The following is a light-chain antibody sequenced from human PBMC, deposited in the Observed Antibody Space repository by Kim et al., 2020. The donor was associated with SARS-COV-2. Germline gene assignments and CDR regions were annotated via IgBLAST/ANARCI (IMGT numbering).Light chain of an antibody. J-gene: IGLJ1*01. Sequence: SVSPGQTASITCSGDNVGDKYACWYQQKPGQSPVLVIYQDSKRPSGIPERFSGSNSGNTATLTISGTQAMDEADYYCQAWDSSAYVFGTGTKVTVL. CDR2: QDS. V-gene: IGLV3-1*01. CDR1: NVGDKY. CDR3: QAWDSSAYV.